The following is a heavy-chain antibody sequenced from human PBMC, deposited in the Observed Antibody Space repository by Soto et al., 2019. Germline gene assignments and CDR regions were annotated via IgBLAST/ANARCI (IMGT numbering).Heavy chain of an antibody. Sequence: SETLSLTCAVYGGSFSGYYWSWIRQPPGKGLEWIGEINHSGSTNYNPSLKSRVTISVDTSKNQFSLKLSSVTAADTAVYYCASLGGRGPPNYYYYYGMDVWGQGTTVTVSS. V-gene: IGHV4-34*01. D-gene: IGHD3-16*01. CDR1: GGSFSGYY. CDR2: INHSGST. CDR3: ASLGGRGPPNYYYYYGMDV. J-gene: IGHJ6*02.